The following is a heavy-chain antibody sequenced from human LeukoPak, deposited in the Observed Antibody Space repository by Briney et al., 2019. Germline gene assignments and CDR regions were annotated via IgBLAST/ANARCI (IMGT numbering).Heavy chain of an antibody. V-gene: IGHV4-39*01. J-gene: IGHJ4*02. CDR1: GGAISSDNFY. CDR3: ARLSDF. CDR2: INYSGTT. Sequence: PSETLSLTCTVSGGAISSDNFYWGWLRQPPGKGLEWIASINYSGTTYYNPSLNSRATITVDTSKTPFSLRLSSITAADTAVYYCARLSDFWGQGMLVTVSS.